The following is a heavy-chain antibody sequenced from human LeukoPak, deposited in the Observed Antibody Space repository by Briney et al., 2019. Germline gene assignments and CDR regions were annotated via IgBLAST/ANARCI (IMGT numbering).Heavy chain of an antibody. CDR1: GFTFSSYS. V-gene: IGHV3-48*01. CDR2: ISTSSTTT. J-gene: IGHJ5*02. CDR3: ARDTETSYNWFDP. Sequence: GGSLRLSCAASGFTFSSYSMNWVRQAPGKGLEWVSYISTSSTTTMYADSVKGRSTISRDNAENSLYLQMNSLRAEDTGVYYCARDTETSYNWFDPWGRGTLVTVSS. D-gene: IGHD2-2*01.